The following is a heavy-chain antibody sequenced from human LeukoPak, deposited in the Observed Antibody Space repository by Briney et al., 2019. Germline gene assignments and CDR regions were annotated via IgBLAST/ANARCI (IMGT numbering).Heavy chain of an antibody. CDR1: GFTFSSYS. J-gene: IGHJ4*02. D-gene: IGHD3-16*01. Sequence: PGGSLRLSCAASGFTFSSYSMNWVRQAPGKGLEWVSSISSSYIYYADSVKGRFTISRDNAKNSLYLQMNSLRAEDTAVYYCVRLGEFSPYDYWGQGTLVTVSS. V-gene: IGHV3-21*01. CDR2: ISSSYI. CDR3: VRLGEFSPYDY.